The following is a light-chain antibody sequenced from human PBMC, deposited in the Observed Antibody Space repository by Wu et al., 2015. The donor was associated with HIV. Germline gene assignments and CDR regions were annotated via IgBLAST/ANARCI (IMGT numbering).Light chain of an antibody. V-gene: IGKV1-39*01. CDR1: QSISNY. J-gene: IGKJ1*01. CDR2: ATS. Sequence: DIRMTQSPSSLSASVGDRVTITCRASQSISNYLNWYQQKPEKAPKLLIYATSTLQSGVPSKFSGSGSGTDFTLTISSLQPEDVATYYCQKYNTAPWTFGQGTKVEMK. CDR3: QKYNTAPWT.